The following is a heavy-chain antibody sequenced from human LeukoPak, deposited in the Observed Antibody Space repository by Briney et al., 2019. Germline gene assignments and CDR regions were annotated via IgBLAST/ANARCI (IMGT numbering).Heavy chain of an antibody. V-gene: IGHV1-18*01. J-gene: IGHJ4*02. Sequence: ASVKVSCKASGYTFTSYGISWVRQAPGQGLEWMGWISAYNGNTNYAQKLQGRVTMTTDTSTSTAYMELRSLRSDDTAVYYCARLRYYYYGSGRHRPLDYWGQGTLVTVSS. D-gene: IGHD3-10*01. CDR1: GYTFTSYG. CDR3: ARLRYYYYGSGRHRPLDY. CDR2: ISAYNGNT.